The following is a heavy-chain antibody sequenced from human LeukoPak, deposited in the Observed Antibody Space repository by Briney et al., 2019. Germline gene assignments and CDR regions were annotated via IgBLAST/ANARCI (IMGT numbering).Heavy chain of an antibody. CDR1: GGSISSGGYC. Sequence: SETLSLTCTVSGGSISSGGYCWSWIRQHPGKGLEWIGYIYYSGSTYYNPSLKSRVTISVDTSKNQFSLKLSSVTAADTAVYYCARGGDPYYFDYWGQGTLVTVSS. CDR2: IYYSGST. J-gene: IGHJ4*02. V-gene: IGHV4-31*03. D-gene: IGHD2-21*02. CDR3: ARGGDPYYFDY.